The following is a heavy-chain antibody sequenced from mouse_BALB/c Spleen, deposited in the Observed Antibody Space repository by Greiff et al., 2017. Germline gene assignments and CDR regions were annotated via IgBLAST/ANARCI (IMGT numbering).Heavy chain of an antibody. D-gene: IGHD1-2*01. Sequence: QVQLQQSGAELMKPGASVKISCKATGYTFSSYWIEWVKQRPGHGLEWIGEILPGSGSTNYNEKFKGKATFTADTSSNTAYMQLSSLTSEDSAVYYCASPKLLRLRRAYAMDYWGQGTSVTVSS. J-gene: IGHJ4*01. CDR3: ASPKLLRLRRAYAMDY. CDR2: ILPGSGST. V-gene: IGHV1-9*01. CDR1: GYTFSSYW.